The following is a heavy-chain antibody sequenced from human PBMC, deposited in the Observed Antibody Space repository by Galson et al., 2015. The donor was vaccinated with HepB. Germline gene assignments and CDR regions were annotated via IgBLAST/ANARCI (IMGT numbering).Heavy chain of an antibody. CDR2: INPNSGGT. D-gene: IGHD2-15*01. J-gene: IGHJ5*02. CDR1: GYTFTGYY. V-gene: IGHV1-2*04. CDR3: ARARRYCSGGSCYLAWFDP. Sequence: SVKVSCKASGYTFTGYYMHWVRQAPGQGLEWMGWINPNSGGTNYAQKFQGWVTMTRDTSISTAYMELSRLRSDDTAVYYCARARRYCSGGSCYLAWFDPWGQGTLVTVSS.